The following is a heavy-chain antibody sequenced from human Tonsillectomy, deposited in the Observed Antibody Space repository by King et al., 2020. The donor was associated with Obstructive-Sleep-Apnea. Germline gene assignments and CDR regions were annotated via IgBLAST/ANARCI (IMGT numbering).Heavy chain of an antibody. D-gene: IGHD1-26*01. V-gene: IGHV3-30*02. CDR1: GFTLSTYG. CDR2: MRYDGNNK. J-gene: IGHJ5*02. Sequence: VQLVESGGGVVQPGRSLRLSCAASGFTLSTYGMHWVRQAPGKGLEWVTFMRYDGNNKYYADSVKGRFTISRDNSKNTLYLQMNSLRTEDTAVYYCAKGGQWDLFKPTPSLFSWGQGTLVTVSS. CDR3: AKGGQWDLFKPTPSLFS.